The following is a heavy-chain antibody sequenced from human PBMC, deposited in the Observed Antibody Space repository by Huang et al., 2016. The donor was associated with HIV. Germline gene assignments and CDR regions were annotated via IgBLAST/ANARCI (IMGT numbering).Heavy chain of an antibody. J-gene: IGHJ4*02. CDR3: ARGKYFDF. CDR1: GYTFTNYG. CDR2: ISTYNGNT. V-gene: IGHV1-18*01. Sequence: QVHLVQSGVEVKKPGASVKVSCKASGYTFTNYGFGWVRQAPSQGLEWRGWISTYNGNTEYAQKFQGRVTMTTDTSTNTGYMELRSLRSDDTAVYFCARGKYFDFWGQGTLVSVSS.